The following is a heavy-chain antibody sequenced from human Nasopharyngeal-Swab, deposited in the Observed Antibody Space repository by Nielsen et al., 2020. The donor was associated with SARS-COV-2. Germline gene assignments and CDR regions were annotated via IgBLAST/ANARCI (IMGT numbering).Heavy chain of an antibody. CDR1: GYTFTGYY. D-gene: IGHD6-13*01. CDR2: INPNSGGT. J-gene: IGHJ6*04. CDR3: ARDRSASWSALDV. V-gene: IGHV1-2*04. Sequence: ASVKVSCKASGYTFTGYYIHWVRQAPGQGLEWMGWINPNSGGTNYAQKFQGLVTMTRDTSISTAYMELSRLKSDDTAMYYCARDRSASWSALDVWGKGTTVTVPS.